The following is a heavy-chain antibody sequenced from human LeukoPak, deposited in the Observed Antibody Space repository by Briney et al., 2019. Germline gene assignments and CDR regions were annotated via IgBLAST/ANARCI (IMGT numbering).Heavy chain of an antibody. Sequence: ASVKVSCKASGGTFSSYAISWVRQAPGQGLEWMGGIIPIFGTANYAQKFQGRVTVTADESTSTAYMELSSLRSEDTAVYYCARPYCSSTSCYDWFDPWGRGTLVTVSS. CDR2: IIPIFGTA. D-gene: IGHD2-2*01. CDR1: GGTFSSYA. CDR3: ARPYCSSTSCYDWFDP. V-gene: IGHV1-69*13. J-gene: IGHJ5*02.